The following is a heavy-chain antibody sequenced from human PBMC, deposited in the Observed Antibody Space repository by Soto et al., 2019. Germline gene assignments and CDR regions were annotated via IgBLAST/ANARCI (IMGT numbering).Heavy chain of an antibody. Sequence: SETLSLTCTVSGGSISSSYYYWGWIRQPPGKGLEWIGSIYYSGGTYYSPSLKSRVTMSVDTSKNQFSLKLSSVTAADTAVYYCARPSGSYLYYFDYWGQGTLVT. J-gene: IGHJ4*02. CDR1: GGSISSSYYY. V-gene: IGHV4-39*01. CDR3: ARPSGSYLYYFDY. CDR2: IYYSGGT. D-gene: IGHD1-26*01.